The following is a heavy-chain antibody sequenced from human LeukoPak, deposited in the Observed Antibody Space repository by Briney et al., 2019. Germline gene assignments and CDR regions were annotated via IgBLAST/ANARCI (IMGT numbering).Heavy chain of an antibody. CDR3: AKLAVSSADFAY. CDR2: LNDNGATT. J-gene: IGHJ4*02. Sequence: PGGSLRLSCTASGFTFSSYAMSWVRQAPGKGLEWVSGLNDNGATTYYADSVKGRFTISRDNSKSTLYLQMDSLRAEDTAIYYCAKLAVSSADFAYWGQGTPVTVSS. V-gene: IGHV3-23*01. CDR1: GFTFSSYA. D-gene: IGHD5/OR15-5a*01.